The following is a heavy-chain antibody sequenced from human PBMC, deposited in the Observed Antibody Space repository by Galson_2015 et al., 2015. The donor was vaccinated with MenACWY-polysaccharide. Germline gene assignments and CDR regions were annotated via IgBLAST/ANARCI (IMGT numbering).Heavy chain of an antibody. D-gene: IGHD2-21*01. CDR1: GYTFTNYD. CDR3: ARIIARKYPFADP. Sequence: SVKVSCKASGYTFTNYDINWVRQATGQGLEWMGWMNPNSGNTGYAQKFQGRVTMTSSSAMATAYMELNNLRSDDTAVYYCARIIARKYPFADPWGQGTLVTVSS. V-gene: IGHV1-8*01. CDR2: MNPNSGNT. J-gene: IGHJ5*02.